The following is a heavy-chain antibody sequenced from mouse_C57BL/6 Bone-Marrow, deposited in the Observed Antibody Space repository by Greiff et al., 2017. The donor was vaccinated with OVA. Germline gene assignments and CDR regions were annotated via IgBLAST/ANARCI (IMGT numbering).Heavy chain of an antibody. J-gene: IGHJ2*01. Sequence: EVQVVESGGGLVKPGGSLKLSCAASGFTFSDYGMHWVRQAPEKGLEWVAYISSGSSTIYYADTVKGRFTISRDNAKNTLFLQMTSLRSEDTAMYYCATLYYGVDYWGQGTTLTVSS. CDR3: ATLYYGVDY. CDR1: GFTFSDYG. CDR2: ISSGSSTI. D-gene: IGHD1-1*01. V-gene: IGHV5-17*01.